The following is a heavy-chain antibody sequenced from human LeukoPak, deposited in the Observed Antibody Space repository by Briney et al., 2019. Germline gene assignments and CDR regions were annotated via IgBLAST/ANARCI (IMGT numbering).Heavy chain of an antibody. Sequence: GGSLRLSCAASGFTFSSYSMNWVRQAPGKGLEWVSSISSSSSYIYYADSVKGRFTISRDNAKNSLYLQMNSPRAEDTAVYYCATPVLKGGSVWGQGTLVTVSS. D-gene: IGHD2/OR15-2a*01. J-gene: IGHJ4*02. CDR3: ATPVLKGGSV. CDR2: ISSSSSYI. V-gene: IGHV3-21*01. CDR1: GFTFSSYS.